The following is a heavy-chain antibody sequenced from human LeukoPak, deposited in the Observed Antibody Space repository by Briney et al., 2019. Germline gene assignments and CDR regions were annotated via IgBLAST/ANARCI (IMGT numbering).Heavy chain of an antibody. V-gene: IGHV4-38-2*01. CDR3: AREPAGRGAVDY. Sequence: SETLSLTCAVSGFSISNNYCWHWIRQPPGKGLEWIGTVHHSGSTYYNPSLKSRVTISVDTSKNQFSLKLTSVTAADTAVHYCAREPAGRGAVDYWGQGTLVTVSS. CDR2: VHHSGST. J-gene: IGHJ4*02. D-gene: IGHD4/OR15-4a*01. CDR1: GFSISNNYC.